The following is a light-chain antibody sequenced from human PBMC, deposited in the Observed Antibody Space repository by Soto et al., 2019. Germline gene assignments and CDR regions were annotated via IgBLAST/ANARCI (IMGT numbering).Light chain of an antibody. CDR2: DSD. J-gene: IGLJ1*01. CDR1: VSNIGAGYG. CDR3: QSYDSNLSEV. V-gene: IGLV1-40*01. Sequence: QTVLTQPRWVHGARGQTVPIACTGSVSNIGAGYGVQWYQQLPGTAPRLLIYDSDDRPSGVPDRFSASVSGNSASLAITGLQTEDEAVYYCQSYDSNLSEVFGPGTKVTVL.